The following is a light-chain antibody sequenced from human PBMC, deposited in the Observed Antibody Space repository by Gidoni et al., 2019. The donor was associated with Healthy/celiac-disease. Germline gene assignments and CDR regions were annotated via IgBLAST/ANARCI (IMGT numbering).Light chain of an antibody. CDR2: DVS. CDR3: SSYTSSSTLV. Sequence: QSALAHPASVSGSPGQSITISCTGTSSDIGGYNYVSWDQQYPGKAPQLMIYDVSNRPLGVSNRFSGYKSGNTASLTIAGLQAEDEADYYCSSYTSSSTLVFGTGTKVTVL. J-gene: IGLJ1*01. CDR1: SSDIGGYNY. V-gene: IGLV2-14*01.